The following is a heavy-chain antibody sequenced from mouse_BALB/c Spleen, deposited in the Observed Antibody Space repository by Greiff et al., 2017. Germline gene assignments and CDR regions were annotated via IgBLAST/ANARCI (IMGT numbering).Heavy chain of an antibody. D-gene: IGHD2-4*01. CDR3: ATAYDYDGGYYAMDY. V-gene: IGHV5-6-5*01. J-gene: IGHJ4*01. Sequence: DVKLVESGGGLVKPGGSLKLSCAASGFTFSSYAMSWVRQTPEKRLEWVASISSGGSTYYPDSVKGRFTISRDNARNILYLQMSSLRSEDTAMYYCATAYDYDGGYYAMDYWGQGTSVTVSS. CDR2: ISSGGST. CDR1: GFTFSSYA.